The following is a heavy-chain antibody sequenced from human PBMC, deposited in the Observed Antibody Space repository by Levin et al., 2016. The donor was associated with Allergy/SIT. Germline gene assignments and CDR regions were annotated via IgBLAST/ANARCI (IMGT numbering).Heavy chain of an antibody. CDR2: IWYNGSNK. J-gene: IGHJ4*02. CDR1: GDTLTNYY. D-gene: IGHD6-19*01. CDR3: ARDAAFTTGWYYLDF. V-gene: IGHV3-33*01. Sequence: SCKATGDTLTNYYMHWVRQAPGKGLEWVAIIWYNGSNKFYGDSVKGRFTISRDNSKNTVYLQMNSLRAEDTAIYYCARDAAFTTGWYYLDFWGQGSLVTVSS.